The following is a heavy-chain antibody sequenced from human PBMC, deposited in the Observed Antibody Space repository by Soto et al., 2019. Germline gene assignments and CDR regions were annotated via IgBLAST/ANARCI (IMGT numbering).Heavy chain of an antibody. CDR2: IYYSGST. V-gene: IGHV4-61*01. J-gene: IGHJ5*02. CDR1: GGSVSSGSYY. Sequence: QVQLQESGPGLVKPSETLSLTCTVSGGSVSSGSYYWSWIRQPPGKGLEWIGYIYYSGSTNYNPCLKSRVTISVDTSKNQFSLKLSSVTAADTAVYYCARDHNYDFWSGYHWFDPWGQGTLVTVSS. D-gene: IGHD3-3*01. CDR3: ARDHNYDFWSGYHWFDP.